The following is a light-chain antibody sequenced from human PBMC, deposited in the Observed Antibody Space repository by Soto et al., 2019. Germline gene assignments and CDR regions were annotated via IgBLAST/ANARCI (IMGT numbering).Light chain of an antibody. V-gene: IGLV1-47*01. Sequence: QSVLTPPPSASGTPGQSVTISCSESSSNIGSNYVYWYQQLPGTAPKLLIYRNNQRPSGVPDRFSGSKSGTSASLAISGLRSEDEADYYCAAWDDSLSVLYVFGTGTKVTVL. CDR2: RNN. J-gene: IGLJ1*01. CDR3: AAWDDSLSVLYV. CDR1: SSNIGSNY.